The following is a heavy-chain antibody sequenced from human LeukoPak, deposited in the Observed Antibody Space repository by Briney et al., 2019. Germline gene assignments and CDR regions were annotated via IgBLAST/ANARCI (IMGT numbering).Heavy chain of an antibody. CDR3: ARGCRKSPVTSNGFDP. CDR2: IYHSGST. J-gene: IGHJ5*02. D-gene: IGHD4-17*01. CDR1: GYSISSGYY. V-gene: IGHV4-38-2*01. Sequence: PSETLSLTCAVSGYSISSGYYWGWIRQPPGKGLEWIGTIYHSGSTYYNPSLKSRVTISVDTSKNHFSLNLNAVTAADTAVYYCARGCRKSPVTSNGFDPWGQGTLVTVSS.